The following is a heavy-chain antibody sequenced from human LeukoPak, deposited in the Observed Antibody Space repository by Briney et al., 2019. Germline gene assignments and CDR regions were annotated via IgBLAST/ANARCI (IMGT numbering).Heavy chain of an antibody. CDR1: GFTFSSYW. D-gene: IGHD1-26*01. CDR2: IKQDGSEK. V-gene: IGHV3-7*01. J-gene: IGHJ4*02. CDR3: ARDTGTQWELRQDFDY. Sequence: GGSLRLSCAASGFTFSSYWMSWVRQAPGKGLEWVANIKQDGSEKYYVDSVKGRFTISRDNAKNSLYLQMNSLRAEDTAVYYCARDTGTQWELRQDFDYWGQGTLVTVSS.